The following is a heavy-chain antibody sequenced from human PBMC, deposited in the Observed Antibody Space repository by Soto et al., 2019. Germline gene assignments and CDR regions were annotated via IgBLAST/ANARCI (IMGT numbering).Heavy chain of an antibody. CDR1: GAAIISTHYH. D-gene: IGHD3-16*01. J-gene: IGHJ4*02. CDR3: GRLDYAGTIHQSYHFTH. Sequence: SETLTFTCNESGAAIISTHYHWGWVRQPPGKGLEWIGNIFYSGATFYNPSLESRLSISVDTSRNLFSLKLTSVTAADTAVYFCGRLDYAGTIHQSYHFTHWSQGALVTVSS. V-gene: IGHV4-39*01. CDR2: IFYSGAT.